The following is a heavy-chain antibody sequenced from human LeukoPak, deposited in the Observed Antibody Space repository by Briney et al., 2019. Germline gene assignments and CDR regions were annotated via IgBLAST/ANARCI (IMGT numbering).Heavy chain of an antibody. V-gene: IGHV4-30-2*01. CDR3: ARGDSSSPCYIDY. CDR1: GGSISSGGYS. Sequence: SETLSLTCAVSGGSISSGGYSWSWIRQPPGKGLEWIGYIYHSGSTYYNPSLKSRVTISVDRSKNQFSLKLSSVTAADMAVYYCARGDSSSPCYIDYWGQGILVTVSS. D-gene: IGHD6-6*01. J-gene: IGHJ4*02. CDR2: IYHSGST.